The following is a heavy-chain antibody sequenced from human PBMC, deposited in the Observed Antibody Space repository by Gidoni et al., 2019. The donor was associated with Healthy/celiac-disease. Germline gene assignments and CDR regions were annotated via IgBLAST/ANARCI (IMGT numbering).Heavy chain of an antibody. CDR2: IIPIRGIA. Sequence: QVQLVQSGAEVKKPRSSVKVSCKASGCSFSSSAISWVRQAPGQGLEWMERIIPIRGIANYAQKFQGRVTITADKSTSTAYMELSSLRSEDTAVYYCARGAGYSSSSQLFHIWGQGTMVTVSS. CDR1: GCSFSSSA. J-gene: IGHJ3*02. D-gene: IGHD6-13*01. V-gene: IGHV1-69*04. CDR3: ARGAGYSSSSQLFHI.